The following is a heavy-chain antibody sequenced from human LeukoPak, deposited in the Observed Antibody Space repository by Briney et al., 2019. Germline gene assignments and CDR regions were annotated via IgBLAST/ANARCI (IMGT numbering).Heavy chain of an antibody. J-gene: IGHJ4*02. Sequence: GGSLRLSCAASGFSFTAYSMNWVRQAPGRGLEWISYIGPGGDIYYADSVTGRFTVSRDTAKNSLYLQMNGLRVEGTAVYYCARRFDSWGQGTLVTVSS. CDR2: IGPGGDI. V-gene: IGHV3-48*01. CDR3: ARRFDS. CDR1: GFSFTAYS.